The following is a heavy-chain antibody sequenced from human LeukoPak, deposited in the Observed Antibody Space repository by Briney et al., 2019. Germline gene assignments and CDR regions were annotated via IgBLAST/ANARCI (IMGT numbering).Heavy chain of an antibody. CDR1: GFIFNNYW. CDR3: AKATSWYFYFDY. V-gene: IGHV3-30*18. Sequence: PGGSLRLSCVASGFIFNNYWMTWVRQAPGKGLEWVAVISYDGSNKYYADSVKGRFTISRDNSKNTLYLQMNSLRAEDTAVYYCAKATSWYFYFDYWGQGTLVTVSS. D-gene: IGHD6-13*01. CDR2: ISYDGSNK. J-gene: IGHJ4*02.